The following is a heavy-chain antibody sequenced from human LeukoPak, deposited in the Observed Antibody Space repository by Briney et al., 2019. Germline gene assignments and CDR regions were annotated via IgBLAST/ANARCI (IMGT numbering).Heavy chain of an antibody. D-gene: IGHD2-8*01. V-gene: IGHV3-48*03. CDR1: GFSFRTYE. J-gene: IGHJ4*02. Sequence: GESLRLSCAASGFSFRTYEMNWVRQAPGKGLEWVSHISSGGNTEYYVDSVRGRFSMSRDNAKNLLFLQMNSLRAEDTAVYYCARDTVNGPFVISLDYWGQGALVTVSS. CDR3: ARDTVNGPFVISLDY. CDR2: ISSGGNTE.